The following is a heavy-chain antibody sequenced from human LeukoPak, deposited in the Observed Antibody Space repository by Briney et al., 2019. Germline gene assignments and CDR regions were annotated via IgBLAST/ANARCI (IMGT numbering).Heavy chain of an antibody. CDR1: GGSFSDYY. CDR2: IKQKRGI. CDR3: ARGFLAHFYGSSSHDY. Sequence: PSETLSLTCAVYGGSFSDYYWAWIRQPPGQGLEWIGEIKQKRGINCNPVHKSRVHLSIDTSMNHASLRLTSVTAADTGVYYCARGFLAHFYGSSSHDYWGQGTLVSVSS. J-gene: IGHJ4*02. D-gene: IGHD3-10*01. V-gene: IGHV4-34*01.